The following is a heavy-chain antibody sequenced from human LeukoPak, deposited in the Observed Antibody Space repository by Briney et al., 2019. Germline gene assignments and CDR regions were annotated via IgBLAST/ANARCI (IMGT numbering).Heavy chain of an antibody. CDR3: ARRPGSINWFDP. Sequence: PSETLSLTCTVSGGSISSYYWSWIRQPPGKGLEWIGYIYFSGSTSYNPSLKSQVTMSVDTSKNQFSLKLSSVTAAGTAVYYCARRPGSINWFDPWGQGTLVTVSS. J-gene: IGHJ5*02. CDR2: IYFSGST. CDR1: GGSISSYY. D-gene: IGHD1-26*01. V-gene: IGHV4-59*08.